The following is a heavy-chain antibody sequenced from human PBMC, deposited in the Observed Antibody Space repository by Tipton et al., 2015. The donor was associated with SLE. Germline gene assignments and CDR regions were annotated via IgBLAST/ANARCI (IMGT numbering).Heavy chain of an antibody. CDR2: TYYRSKWYN. CDR1: GDSVSSNSAA. CDR3: ARSGRYSSSWNYYFDY. Sequence: LRLSCAISGDSVSSNSAAWNWIRQSPSRGLEWLGRTYYRSKWYNDYAVSVKSRITINPDTSKNQFSLQLNSVTPEDTAVYYCARSGRYSSSWNYYFDYWGQGTLVTVSS. V-gene: IGHV6-1*01. D-gene: IGHD6-13*01. J-gene: IGHJ4*02.